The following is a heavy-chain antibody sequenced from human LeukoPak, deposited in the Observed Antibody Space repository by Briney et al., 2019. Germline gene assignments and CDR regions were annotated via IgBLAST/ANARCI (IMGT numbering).Heavy chain of an antibody. Sequence: ASVKVSCKASGYTFTGYYMHWVRQAPGQGLEWMGWINPNSGDTNYAQKFQGRVTMTRDTSISTAYMELSSMRSDDTAVYYCSRDFGEPTGYYMDVWGKGTTVTVSS. CDR3: SRDFGEPTGYYMDV. CDR1: GYTFTGYY. D-gene: IGHD3-3*01. J-gene: IGHJ6*03. V-gene: IGHV1-2*02. CDR2: INPNSGDT.